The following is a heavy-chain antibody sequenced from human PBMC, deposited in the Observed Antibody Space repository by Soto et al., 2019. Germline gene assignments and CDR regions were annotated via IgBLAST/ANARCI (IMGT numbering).Heavy chain of an antibody. CDR2: INPSGGST. D-gene: IGHD2-15*01. J-gene: IGHJ4*02. V-gene: IGHV1-46*03. CDR3: ARVDCSGGSCYSNYFDY. CDR1: GYSFTSYY. Sequence: ASVKVSCKASGYSFTSYYMHWVRQAPGQGLEWMGIINPSGGSTSYAQKFQGRVTMTRDTSTSTVYMELSSLRSEDTAVYYCARVDCSGGSCYSNYFDYWGQGTLVTVSS.